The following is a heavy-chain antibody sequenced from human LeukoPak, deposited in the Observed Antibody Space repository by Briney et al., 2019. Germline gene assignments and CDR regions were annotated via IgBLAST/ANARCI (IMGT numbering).Heavy chain of an antibody. J-gene: IGHJ4*02. CDR3: ARVYYGRVDY. CDR2: IFGGGNT. Sequence: GGSLRLACAASGFSVSDNYLSWVRHAPGKGLEWVSVIFGGGNTYYSDSVQGRFIISRDNSKNTLYLQMNSLRAEDTAVYYCARVYYGRVDYWGQGTLVTVSS. D-gene: IGHD4-17*01. V-gene: IGHV3-66*01. CDR1: GFSVSDNY.